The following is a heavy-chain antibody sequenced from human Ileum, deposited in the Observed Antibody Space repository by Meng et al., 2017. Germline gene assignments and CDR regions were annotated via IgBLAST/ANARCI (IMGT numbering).Heavy chain of an antibody. D-gene: IGHD2-21*01. CDR3: ARDSTTESYYGMDV. V-gene: IGHV3-48*03. CDR1: GFTLSNYE. Sequence: GESLKISCAASGFTLSNYELNWVRQAPGKGLEWVSYSSSTGSNTFYADSVTGRFTISRDNAKNALYLQMTRLRAEDTAVYYCARDSTTESYYGMDVWGQGTTVTVSS. CDR2: SSSTGSNT. J-gene: IGHJ6*02.